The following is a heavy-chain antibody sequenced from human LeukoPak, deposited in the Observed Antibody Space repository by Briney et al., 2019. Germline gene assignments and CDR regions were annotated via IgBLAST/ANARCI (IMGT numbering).Heavy chain of an antibody. J-gene: IGHJ1*01. CDR3: ASRDSSGYREYFQH. Sequence: PGGSLRLSCAASGFTFSSYSMNWVRQAPGKGLEWVSSISSSSSYIYYADSVKGRFTISRDNAKNSLYLQMNSLRAEDTAVYYCASRDSSGYREYFQHWGQGTLVTVSS. V-gene: IGHV3-21*01. CDR1: GFTFSSYS. D-gene: IGHD3-22*01. CDR2: ISSSSSYI.